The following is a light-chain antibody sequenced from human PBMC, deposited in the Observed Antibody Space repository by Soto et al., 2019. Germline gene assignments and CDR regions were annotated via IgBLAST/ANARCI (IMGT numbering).Light chain of an antibody. CDR1: SSNIGSNY. J-gene: IGLJ2*01. V-gene: IGLV1-47*01. Sequence: QPVLTQPPSASGTPGQRVTISCSGSSSNIGSNYVYWYQQLPGTVPQLLIYRNNERPSGVPDRFSGSKSGTSASLAISGLRSEDEADYYCAAWDDSLSGVVFGGGTKVTVL. CDR3: AAWDDSLSGVV. CDR2: RNN.